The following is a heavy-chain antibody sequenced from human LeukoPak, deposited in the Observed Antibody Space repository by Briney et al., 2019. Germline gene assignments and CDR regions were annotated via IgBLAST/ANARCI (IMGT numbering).Heavy chain of an antibody. CDR2: ISSSSGTI. CDR1: GFTFSRFS. CDR3: ARDLIAAAGTPFDY. V-gene: IGHV3-48*04. D-gene: IGHD6-13*01. Sequence: GGSLRLSCAASGFTFSRFSMNWVRQAPGKGLEWVSYISSSSGTIYYADSVKGRFTISRDNAKNSLYLQMNSLRAEDTAVYYCARDLIAAAGTPFDYWGQGTLVTVSS. J-gene: IGHJ4*02.